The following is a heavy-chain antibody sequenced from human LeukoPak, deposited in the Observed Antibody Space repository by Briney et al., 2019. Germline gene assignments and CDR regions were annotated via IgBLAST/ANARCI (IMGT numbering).Heavy chain of an antibody. Sequence: PSETLSLTCAVYGASFHNYYWTWIRQPPGKRLEWLGEIGHSGSTNYNPSLKSRVTISVDTSKNQFSLKLSSVTAADTAVYYCARTYYYDSSGPFDYWGQGTLVTVSS. CDR3: ARTYYYDSSGPFDY. D-gene: IGHD3-22*01. V-gene: IGHV4-34*01. CDR1: GASFHNYY. J-gene: IGHJ4*02. CDR2: IGHSGST.